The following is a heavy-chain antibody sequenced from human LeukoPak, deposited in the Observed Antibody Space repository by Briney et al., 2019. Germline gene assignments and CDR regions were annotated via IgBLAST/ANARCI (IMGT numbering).Heavy chain of an antibody. D-gene: IGHD1-26*01. CDR2: IKSKTDGGTT. CDR3: TTGVGAALGY. CDR1: GFTFSSYG. J-gene: IGHJ4*02. V-gene: IGHV3-15*01. Sequence: GGSLRLSCAASGFTFSSYGMHWVRQAPGKGLEWVGRIKSKTDGGTTDYAAPVKGRFTISRDDSKNTLYLQMNSLKTEDTAVYYCTTGVGAALGYWGQGTLVTVSS.